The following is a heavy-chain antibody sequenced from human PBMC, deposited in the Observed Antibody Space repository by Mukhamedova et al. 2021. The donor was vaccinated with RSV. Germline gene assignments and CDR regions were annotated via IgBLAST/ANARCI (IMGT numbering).Heavy chain of an antibody. D-gene: IGHD1-26*01. J-gene: IGHJ6*03. V-gene: IGHV1-69*01. CDR2: IIPIFGTA. Sequence: IIPIFGTANYAQKFQGRVTITADESTSTAYMELSSLRSEDTAVYYCARALSDIVGAADYYYYYYMDVWGKGTTVTVSS. CDR3: ARALSDIVGAADYYYYYYMDV.